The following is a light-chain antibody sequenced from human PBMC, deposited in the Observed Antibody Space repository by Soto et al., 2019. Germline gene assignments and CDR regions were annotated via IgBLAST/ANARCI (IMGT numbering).Light chain of an antibody. V-gene: IGKV3-11*01. CDR2: GAY. CDR3: KQYGSSPST. Sequence: DILWTQSPAPLSLSPGPTATLSCRASQSVSSYLAWYQQKAGQAHRLLIYGAYIWATGIQARFSGSGSGTDFTLTIRGLQPEDFAVYYCKQYGSSPSTVGRGTKVEIK. CDR1: QSVSSY. J-gene: IGKJ4*02.